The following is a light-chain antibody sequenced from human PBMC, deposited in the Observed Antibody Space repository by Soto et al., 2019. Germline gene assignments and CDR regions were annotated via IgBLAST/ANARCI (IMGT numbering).Light chain of an antibody. CDR2: GAS. V-gene: IGKV3-20*01. J-gene: IGKJ1*01. Sequence: EIVLTQSPGTLSLSPGERATLSCRASQSVSFTYLAWYQQKPGQAPRLLIYGASSRATGVPDRFSGSGSVTDFTLTISRLEPEDFAVYYCQQYGNSPETFGQGTKVEIK. CDR1: QSVSFTY. CDR3: QQYGNSPET.